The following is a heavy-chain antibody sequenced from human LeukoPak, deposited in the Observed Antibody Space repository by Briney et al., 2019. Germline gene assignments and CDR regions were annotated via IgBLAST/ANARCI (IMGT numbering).Heavy chain of an antibody. D-gene: IGHD3-22*01. CDR2: IGPSDSYT. CDR3: AKEVGEYYYDSSGYYRLPYAFDI. J-gene: IGHJ3*02. V-gene: IGHV5-10-1*01. CDR1: GYSFTSYW. Sequence: GESLKISCKGSGYSFTSYWISWVRQMPGKGLEWMGRIGPSDSYTNYSPSFQGHVTISADKSISTAYLQWSSLKASDTAMYYCAKEVGEYYYDSSGYYRLPYAFDIWGQGTMVTVSS.